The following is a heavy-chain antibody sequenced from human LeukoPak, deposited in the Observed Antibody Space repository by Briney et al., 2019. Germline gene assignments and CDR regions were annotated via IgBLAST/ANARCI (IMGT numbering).Heavy chain of an antibody. Sequence: GGSLRLSCAASGFTFSSYSMNWVRQAPGKGLEWVSSISSSSSYIYYADSVKGRFTISRDNAKNSLYLQMNSLRAEDTAVYYCARDDGNSKGICFDYWGQGTLVTVSS. D-gene: IGHD4-23*01. CDR3: ARDDGNSKGICFDY. J-gene: IGHJ4*02. CDR2: ISSSSSYI. V-gene: IGHV3-21*01. CDR1: GFTFSSYS.